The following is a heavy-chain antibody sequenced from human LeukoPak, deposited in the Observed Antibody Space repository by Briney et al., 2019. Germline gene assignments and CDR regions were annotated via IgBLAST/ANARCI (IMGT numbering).Heavy chain of an antibody. CDR3: ARQNNCGS. J-gene: IGHJ5*02. CDR2: ISGSGGST. V-gene: IGHV3-23*01. D-gene: IGHD1-1*01. Sequence: GGSLRLSCAASGFTFSSYAMSWVRQAPGKGLEWVSAISGSGGSTYYADSVKGRFTISRDNAKNSLFLQMNNLRDDDTAVYYCARQNNCGSWGQGTLVTVSS. CDR1: GFTFSSYA.